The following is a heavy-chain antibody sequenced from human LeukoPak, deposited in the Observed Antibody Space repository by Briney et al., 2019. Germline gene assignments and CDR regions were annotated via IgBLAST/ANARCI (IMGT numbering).Heavy chain of an antibody. D-gene: IGHD3-22*01. V-gene: IGHV4-59*01. CDR1: GGSISSYY. CDR3: AREFSSGYLAY. Sequence: SETLSLTCTVSGGSISSYYWSWIRQPPGKGLEWVGYIYYSGSTNYNPSLKSRVTMSVDTSKNQFSLKLSSVTAADTAVYYCAREFSSGYLAYWGQGTLVTVSS. CDR2: IYYSGST. J-gene: IGHJ4*02.